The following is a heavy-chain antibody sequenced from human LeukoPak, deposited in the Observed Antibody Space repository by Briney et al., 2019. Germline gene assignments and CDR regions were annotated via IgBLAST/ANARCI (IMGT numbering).Heavy chain of an antibody. CDR2: ISSSSSYI. V-gene: IGHV3-21*01. Sequence: PGGSLRLSCAASGFTFSSYSMNWVRQAPGKGLEWVSSISSSSSYIYYADSLKGRFTISRDTSKDSLSLRINSLRAEDTAIYYCARAPYCISTACSWYLDLWGRGTLVTVSS. J-gene: IGHJ2*01. CDR3: ARAPYCISTACSWYLDL. D-gene: IGHD2-2*01. CDR1: GFTFSSYS.